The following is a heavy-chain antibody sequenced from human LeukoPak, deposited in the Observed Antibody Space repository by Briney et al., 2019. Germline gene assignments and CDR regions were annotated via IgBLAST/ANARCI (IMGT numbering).Heavy chain of an antibody. CDR1: GYIFTSYG. J-gene: IGHJ4*02. Sequence: ASVKVSCKASGYIFTSYGISWVRQPPGQGLEWMGWISAYNGNTNYAQKLQGRVTMTTNTSTSTAYMELRSLRSDDTAVYYCARIGSRITMVRGVPFDYWGQGTLVTVSS. V-gene: IGHV1-18*04. D-gene: IGHD3-10*01. CDR2: ISAYNGNT. CDR3: ARIGSRITMVRGVPFDY.